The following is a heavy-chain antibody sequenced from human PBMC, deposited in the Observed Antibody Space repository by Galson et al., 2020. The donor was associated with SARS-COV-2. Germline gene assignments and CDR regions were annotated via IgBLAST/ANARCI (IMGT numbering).Heavy chain of an antibody. V-gene: IGHV4-59*08. CDR2: IYHSGTS. J-gene: IGHJ4*02. CDR3: ASQSEGFDY. Sequence: ETSETLSLTCIVSGASIRSYYWTWIRQSPGKGLEWIGYIYHSGTSDYNPSLKSRVTISLDTSKNQFSLKLTSVTAADTAVYYCASQSEGFDYWCQGTRVTVSS. CDR1: GASIRSYY.